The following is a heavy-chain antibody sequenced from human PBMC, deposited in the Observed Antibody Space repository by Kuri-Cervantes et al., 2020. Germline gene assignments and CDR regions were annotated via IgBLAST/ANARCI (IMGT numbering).Heavy chain of an antibody. CDR2: IIPIFGTA. J-gene: IGHJ3*02. Sequence: SVKVSCKAPGYTFATYGISWVRKAPGQGLEWMGGIIPIFGTANYAQKFQGRVTITADESTSTAYMELSSLRSEDTAVYYCARDFAETYYYDSSGDAFDIWGQGTMVTVSS. CDR1: GYTFATYG. CDR3: ARDFAETYYYDSSGDAFDI. V-gene: IGHV1-69*13. D-gene: IGHD3-22*01.